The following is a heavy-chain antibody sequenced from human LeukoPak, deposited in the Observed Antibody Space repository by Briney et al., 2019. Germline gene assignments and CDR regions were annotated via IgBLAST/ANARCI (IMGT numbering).Heavy chain of an antibody. J-gene: IGHJ4*02. D-gene: IGHD5-24*01. V-gene: IGHV3-33*01. CDR2: IWFDGSNK. CDR1: GFTFSSYG. Sequence: PGGSLRLSCAASGFTFSSYGFHWVRQAPGKGLEWVAVIWFDGSNKYYADSVKGRFTISRDYSKNTLYLQMNSLRAEDTAVYYCARETEMANLDYWGQGTLVTVSS. CDR3: ARETEMANLDY.